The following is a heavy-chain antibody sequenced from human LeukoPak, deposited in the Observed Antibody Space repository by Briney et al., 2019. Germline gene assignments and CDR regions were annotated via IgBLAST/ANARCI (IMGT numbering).Heavy chain of an antibody. CDR3: ASQVAARLHY. V-gene: IGHV1-69*13. CDR1: GGTFSSYA. Sequence: SVKVSCKASGGTFSSYAISWVRQVPGQGLEWMGGIIPIFGTANYAQKFQGRVTITADESTSTAYMELSSLRSEGTAVYYCASQVAARLHYWGQGTLVTVSS. J-gene: IGHJ4*02. D-gene: IGHD6-6*01. CDR2: IIPIFGTA.